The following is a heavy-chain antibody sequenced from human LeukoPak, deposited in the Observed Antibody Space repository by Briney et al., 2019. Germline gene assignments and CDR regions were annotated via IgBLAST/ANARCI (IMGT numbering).Heavy chain of an antibody. Sequence: GGSLRLSCAASGFTFSNYAMDWVRQAPGKGLEWVSGISGSGGSAYYADSVKGRFTISRDSSKNTLFLQMNRLRAEDTAVHYCAKDRCTNGVCYFDSWGQGTLVTVSS. V-gene: IGHV3-23*01. CDR3: AKDRCTNGVCYFDS. CDR1: GFTFSNYA. CDR2: ISGSGGSA. D-gene: IGHD2-8*01. J-gene: IGHJ4*02.